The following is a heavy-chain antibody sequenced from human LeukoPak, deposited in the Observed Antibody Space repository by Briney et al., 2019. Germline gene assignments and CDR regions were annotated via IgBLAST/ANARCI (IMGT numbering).Heavy chain of an antibody. Sequence: PSETPSLACTVSGGSISNYGWSWIRQPPGKGLEWIGYIYYSGTTNYNPSLRSRVSISLDTSKNQVSLKLSSVTAADTAVYYCARIVPHNYGYIDNWGQGTLVTVSS. CDR2: IYYSGTT. CDR1: GGSISNYG. J-gene: IGHJ4*02. V-gene: IGHV4-59*01. CDR3: ARIVPHNYGYIDN. D-gene: IGHD5-18*01.